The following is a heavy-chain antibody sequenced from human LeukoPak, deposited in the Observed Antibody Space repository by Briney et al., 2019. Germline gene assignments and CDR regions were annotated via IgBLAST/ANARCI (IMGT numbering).Heavy chain of an antibody. CDR3: ARDLDCSSTSCYGYFQH. Sequence: ASVKVSCKASGYTFTSYGISWVRQAPGQGLEWMGWISAYNGNTNYAQKLQGRVTMTTDTSTSTAYMELRSLRSDDTAVYYCARDLDCSSTSCYGYFQHWGQGTLVTVSS. D-gene: IGHD2-2*01. J-gene: IGHJ1*01. V-gene: IGHV1-18*01. CDR1: GYTFTSYG. CDR2: ISAYNGNT.